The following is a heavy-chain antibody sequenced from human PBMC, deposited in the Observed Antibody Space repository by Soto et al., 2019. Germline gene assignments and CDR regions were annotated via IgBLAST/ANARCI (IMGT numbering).Heavy chain of an antibody. CDR2: ISYTGANQ. CDR3: ARDAFLCSPGAYYDH. J-gene: IGHJ4*02. V-gene: IGHV3-30-3*01. Sequence: QVRLVESGGGAVQPGGSLRLSCDASGFTFSTYALHWVRQAPGKGLEWVAFISYTGANQYYADSVKGRFTVSRDNSKKIASLQMTRLKPEDSAVYYCARDAFLCSPGAYYDHWGQGTLVTVS. D-gene: IGHD3-10*01. CDR1: GFTFSTYA.